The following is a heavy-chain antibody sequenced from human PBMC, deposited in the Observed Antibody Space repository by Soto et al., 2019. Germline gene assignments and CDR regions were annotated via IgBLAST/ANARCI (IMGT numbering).Heavy chain of an antibody. Sequence: SETLSLTCSVSGGSISSYGWSWIRQPPGKGLEWIGYIYYSGITDYNPSLKSRVTISVDTSKSQFSLKLSSVTAADTAVYYCARGGGVYYFDYWGQGTLVTVSS. CDR1: GGSISSYG. D-gene: IGHD2-8*02. V-gene: IGHV4-59*01. CDR2: IYYSGIT. J-gene: IGHJ4*02. CDR3: ARGGGVYYFDY.